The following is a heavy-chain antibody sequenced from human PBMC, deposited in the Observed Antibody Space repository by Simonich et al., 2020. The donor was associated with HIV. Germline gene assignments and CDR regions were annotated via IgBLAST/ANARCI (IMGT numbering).Heavy chain of an antibody. Sequence: QVQLVQSGAEVKKPGASVKVSCKASGYRFTGFYMPWVRQAPGQGLEWLRRINPNIGGTEYAQNFQGRVTLTSDTSISTAYMELSGLRSDDTAVYYCASGMMGFDYWGQGTLVTVSS. J-gene: IGHJ4*02. V-gene: IGHV1-2*06. CDR3: ASGMMGFDY. CDR2: INPNIGGT. CDR1: GYRFTGFY. D-gene: IGHD3-16*01.